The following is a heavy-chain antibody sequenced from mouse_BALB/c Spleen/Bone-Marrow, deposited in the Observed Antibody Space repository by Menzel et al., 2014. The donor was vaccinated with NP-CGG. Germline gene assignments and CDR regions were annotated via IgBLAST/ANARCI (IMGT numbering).Heavy chain of an antibody. J-gene: IGHJ1*01. CDR1: GFNIKATY. CDR3: ATLISDWYFDV. Sequence: EVPLPASAAELVKPGDSVKLSCTASGFNIKATYMHWVKQRPEQGLEWIGRIDPANGNTKYDPKFQGKATITADTSSNTAYLQLSSLTSEDTAVYYCATLISDWYFDVWGAWTTVTASA. D-gene: IGHD2-4*01. V-gene: IGHV14-3*02. CDR2: IDPANGNT.